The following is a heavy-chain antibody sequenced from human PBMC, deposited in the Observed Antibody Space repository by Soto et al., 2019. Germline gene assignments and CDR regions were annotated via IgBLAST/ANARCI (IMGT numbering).Heavy chain of an antibody. J-gene: IGHJ6*02. CDR2: TYQSGSA. Sequence: SETLSLTCTVSGGSISSGGYSWTWIRQSPGKGLEWIGYTYQSGSAYYNPSLKSRVTISVDRSKNQFSLNLTSVAAADTAVYYCARDYYGKDVWGQGTTVTV. CDR3: ARDYYGKDV. V-gene: IGHV4-30-2*06. CDR1: GGSISSGGYS.